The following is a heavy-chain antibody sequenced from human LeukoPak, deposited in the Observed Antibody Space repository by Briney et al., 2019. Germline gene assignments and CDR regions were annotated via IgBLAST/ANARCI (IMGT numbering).Heavy chain of an antibody. J-gene: IGHJ4*02. V-gene: IGHV3-30*02. CDR2: IRYDGSNK. Sequence: PGGSLRLSCAASGFTFSSYGMHWVRQAPGKGLEWVAFIRYDGSNKYYADSVKGRFTISRDNSKNTLYLQMNSLRAEDTAVYYCARFVGGYHPSNYYFDYWGQGTLVTVSS. CDR1: GFTFSSYG. D-gene: IGHD3-22*01. CDR3: ARFVGGYHPSNYYFDY.